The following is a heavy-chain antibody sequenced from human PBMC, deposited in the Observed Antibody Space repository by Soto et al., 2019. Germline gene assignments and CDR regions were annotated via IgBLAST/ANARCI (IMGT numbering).Heavy chain of an antibody. CDR1: AFSLTSPGIG. D-gene: IGHD1-26*01. CDR3: ARSIRGARRFTGVGV. J-gene: IGHJ6*02. CDR2: IERDDDDK. Sequence: SGPTLVNPTETLTLTCTFSAFSLTSPGIGVSWIRQPPGKALEWLALIERDDDDKYYSTSLKTSLTISKDTRKNQVVLTMANMDPADTGPYYCARSIRGARRFTGVGVWGHGTTVGVSS. V-gene: IGHV2-70*13.